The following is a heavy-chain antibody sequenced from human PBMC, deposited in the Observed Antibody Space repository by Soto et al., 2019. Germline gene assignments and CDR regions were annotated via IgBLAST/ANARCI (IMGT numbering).Heavy chain of an antibody. CDR1: GGSFSGYY. V-gene: IGHV4-34*01. CDR3: ARGLIAAAATFDY. Sequence: SETLSLTCAVYGGSFSGYYWSWIRQPPGKGLEWIGEINHSGSTNYNPSLKSRVTISVDTPKNQFSLKLSSVTAADTAVYYCARGLIAAAATFDYWGQGTLVTVSS. J-gene: IGHJ4*02. CDR2: INHSGST. D-gene: IGHD6-13*01.